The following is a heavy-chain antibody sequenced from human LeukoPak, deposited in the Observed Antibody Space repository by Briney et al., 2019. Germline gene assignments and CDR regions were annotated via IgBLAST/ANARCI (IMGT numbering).Heavy chain of an antibody. V-gene: IGHV3-7*01. CDR2: IKQGGTEK. CDR1: GFTFSSHW. J-gene: IGHJ4*02. CDR3: ARDYHDSSGYHYFDY. Sequence: QTGGTLRLSCAASGFTFSSHWMTWVRQAPGKGLEWVAGIKQGGTEKYYADSVKGRFTISRDNSKNTLYLQMNSLRAEDTAVYYCARDYHDSSGYHYFDYWGQGTLVTVSS. D-gene: IGHD3-22*01.